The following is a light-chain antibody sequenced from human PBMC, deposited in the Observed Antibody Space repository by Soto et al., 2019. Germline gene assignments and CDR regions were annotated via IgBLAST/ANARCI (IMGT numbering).Light chain of an antibody. CDR2: GAS. CDR1: QSVRNN. J-gene: IGKJ5*01. CDR3: HKYNNSPRT. V-gene: IGKV3-15*01. Sequence: IVRTQSPAPLSVSPGARATTSFPASQSVRNNLAWYQQKPGQAPSLLIYGASTRATGIPDRFSGSGSGTEFTLNISSLQSEDWAVYFGHKYNNSPRTCGQGKRREIK.